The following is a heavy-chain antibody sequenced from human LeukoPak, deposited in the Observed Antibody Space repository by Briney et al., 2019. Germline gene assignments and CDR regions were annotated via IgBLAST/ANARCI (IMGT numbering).Heavy chain of an antibody. J-gene: IGHJ4*02. CDR2: ISSSGSTI. CDR1: GFTFSSYE. CDR3: ARDLRITTVREVDN. D-gene: IGHD3-10*01. V-gene: IGHV3-48*03. Sequence: GGSLRLSCAASGFTFSSYEMNWVRQAPGKGLEWVSYISSSGSTIYYAYSVKGRFTISRDNAKNSLYLQMNSLRAEDTAVYYCARDLRITTVREVDNWGQGTLVTVSS.